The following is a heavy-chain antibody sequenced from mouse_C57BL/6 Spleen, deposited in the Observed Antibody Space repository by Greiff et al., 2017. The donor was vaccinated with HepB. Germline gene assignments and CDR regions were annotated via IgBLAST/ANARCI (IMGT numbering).Heavy chain of an antibody. V-gene: IGHV1-59*01. J-gene: IGHJ2*01. D-gene: IGHD2-1*01. CDR2: IDPSDSYT. CDR3: ARDGDGNYEDFDY. Sequence: VQLQQPGAELVRPGTSVKLSCKASGYTFTSYWMHWVKQRPGQGLEWIGVIDPSDSYTNYNQKFKGKATLTVDTSSSTAYMQLSSLTSEDSAVYYWARDGDGNYEDFDYWGQGTTLTVSS. CDR1: GYTFTSYW.